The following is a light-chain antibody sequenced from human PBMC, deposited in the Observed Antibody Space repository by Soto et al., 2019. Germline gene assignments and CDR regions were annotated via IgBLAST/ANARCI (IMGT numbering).Light chain of an antibody. CDR1: RDVGSD. CDR3: LQDYGDSWT. V-gene: IGKV1-6*01. CDR2: AAS. Sequence: ARKMTESPSYMYACGGGKITLTCRASRDVGSDVSWYQQKPGQAPKLLIYAASNLYTGVPSRFSGSRSGTEFTLTISSLQPEDFASYYCLQDYGDSWTFGQGTKVDIK. J-gene: IGKJ1*01.